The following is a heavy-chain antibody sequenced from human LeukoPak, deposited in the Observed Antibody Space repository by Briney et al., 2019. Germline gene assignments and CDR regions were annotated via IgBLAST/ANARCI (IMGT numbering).Heavy chain of an antibody. V-gene: IGHV1-69*05. J-gene: IGHJ5*02. CDR3: ARSAGWSKNWFDP. CDR1: GGTFSSYA. Sequence: GASVKVSCKASGGTFSSYAISWVRQAPAQGLEWMGRIIPIFGTANYAQKFQGRVPITTDESTSTAYMELSSLRSEDTAVYYCARSAGWSKNWFDPWGQGTLVTVSS. D-gene: IGHD3-3*01. CDR2: IIPIFGTA.